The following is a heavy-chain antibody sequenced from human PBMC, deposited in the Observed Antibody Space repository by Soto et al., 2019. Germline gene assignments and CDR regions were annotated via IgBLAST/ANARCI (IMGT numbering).Heavy chain of an antibody. Sequence: QVQLVESGGGVVQPGRSLRLSCAASGFTFSSYGMHWVRQAPGKGLEWVAVISYDGSNKYYADSVKGRFTISRDNSKNTLYLQMNSLRAEDTAVYYCAKLNNDFWSGYSSHWGQGTLVTVSS. D-gene: IGHD3-3*01. J-gene: IGHJ4*02. CDR3: AKLNNDFWSGYSSH. V-gene: IGHV3-30*18. CDR2: ISYDGSNK. CDR1: GFTFSSYG.